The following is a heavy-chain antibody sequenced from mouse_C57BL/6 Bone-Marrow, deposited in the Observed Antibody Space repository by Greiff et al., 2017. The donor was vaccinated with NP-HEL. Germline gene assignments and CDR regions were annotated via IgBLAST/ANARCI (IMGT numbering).Heavy chain of an antibody. J-gene: IGHJ2*01. CDR1: GYTFTSYW. D-gene: IGHD6-2*01. CDR3: DCSQSMLVSYSGY. CDR2: IDPSDGDT. Sequence: VQLQQSGAELVKPGASVKLSCTASGYTFTSYWMHWVKQRTEQGLEWIGEIDPSDGDTNYTQKFQGKATMTADTSSSTAYLQLSSLTSEDSAVYSGDCSQSMLVSYSGYWGQGTTLTVSS. V-gene: IGHV1-50*01.